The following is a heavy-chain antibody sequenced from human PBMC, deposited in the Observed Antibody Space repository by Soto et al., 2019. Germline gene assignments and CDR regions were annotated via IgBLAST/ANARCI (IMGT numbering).Heavy chain of an antibody. D-gene: IGHD2-15*01. Sequence: ASVKVSCKASGYTFTSYGISWVRQAPGQGLEWMGWISAYNGNTNYAQKLQGRVTMTTDTSTSTAYMELRSLRSDGTAESYCASGQGYCHEALEIWGEGIMVTVSS. CDR1: GYTFTSYG. CDR2: ISAYNGNT. J-gene: IGHJ3*02. CDR3: ASGQGYCHEALEI. V-gene: IGHV1-18*01.